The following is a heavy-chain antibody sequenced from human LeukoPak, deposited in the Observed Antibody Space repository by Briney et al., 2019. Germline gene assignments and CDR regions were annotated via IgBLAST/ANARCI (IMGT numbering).Heavy chain of an antibody. V-gene: IGHV4-4*07. CDR1: GGCMTNYY. D-gene: IGHD5-18*01. CDR3: ARGTDNSDALVGHFTLNNWFDP. CDR2: IHSNGVA. J-gene: IGHJ5*02. Sequence: SEALSLICTVSGGCMTNYYWYWIRQPPGKGLEWIGCIHSNGVATYNPSLKSRVTMSRDTSKNHFSLNLTSVTAADTALYFCARGTDNSDALVGHFTLNNWFDPWGQGILVTVSS.